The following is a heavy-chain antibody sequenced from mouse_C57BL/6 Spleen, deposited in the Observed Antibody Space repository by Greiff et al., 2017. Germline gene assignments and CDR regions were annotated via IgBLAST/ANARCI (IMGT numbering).Heavy chain of an antibody. CDR1: GYTFTSYW. D-gene: IGHD6-1*01. CDR3: ARLPSLVAWFAY. Sequence: QVQLQQPGAELVKPGASVKLSCKASGYTFTSYWMQWVKPRPGQGLEWIGEIDPSDSYTNYNQKLKGKATWTVDTSSSTAYMQLSSLTSEDSAVYYWARLPSLVAWFAYWGQGTLVTVSA. CDR2: IDPSDSYT. J-gene: IGHJ3*01. V-gene: IGHV1-50*01.